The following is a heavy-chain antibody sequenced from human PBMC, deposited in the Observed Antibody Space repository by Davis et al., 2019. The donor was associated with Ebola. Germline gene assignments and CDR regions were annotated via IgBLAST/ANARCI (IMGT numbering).Heavy chain of an antibody. CDR1: TFTLSTYW. CDR3: ARGDSRWSNWYFDL. CDR2: MKPDGSDK. Sequence: PGGSLRLSCTASTFTLSTYWMHWVRQAPGKGLEWVTNMKPDGSDKNYIDSVKGRFPIARDNAENSLYLQMNSLRVEDTAVYYCARGDSRWSNWYFDLWGRGTLVTVSS. J-gene: IGHJ2*01. V-gene: IGHV3-7*03. D-gene: IGHD2-15*01.